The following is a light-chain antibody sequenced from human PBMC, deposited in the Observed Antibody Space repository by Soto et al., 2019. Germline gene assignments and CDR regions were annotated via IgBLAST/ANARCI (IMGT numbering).Light chain of an antibody. CDR3: LQDYSYPRT. V-gene: IGKV1-6*01. CDR2: TAS. CDR1: QGIRDD. J-gene: IGKJ1*01. Sequence: AIQMTQSPFSLSASVGDRVTITCRASQGIRDDLSWYQQKAGKAPKLLTFTASKLNSGVPSRFSGSFSGTNFSLTISDLQPEDCATYYCLQDYSYPRTFGQGTKVEI.